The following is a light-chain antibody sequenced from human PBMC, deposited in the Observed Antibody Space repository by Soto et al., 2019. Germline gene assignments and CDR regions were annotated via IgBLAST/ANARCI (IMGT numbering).Light chain of an antibody. CDR1: QSVDSN. J-gene: IGKJ5*01. V-gene: IGKV3-15*01. CDR2: GAS. Sequence: EILMTQSPATLSVSPGERATLSCRASQSVDSNLAWYQQKPGQAPRLLIYGASTRATGISARFSGSGSGTEFTLTISSLEPEDFAVYYCQQRSNRPPVTFGQGTRLEIK. CDR3: QQRSNRPPVT.